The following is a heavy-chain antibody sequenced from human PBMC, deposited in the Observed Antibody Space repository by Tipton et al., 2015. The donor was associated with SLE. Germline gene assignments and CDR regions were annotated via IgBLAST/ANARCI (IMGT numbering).Heavy chain of an antibody. V-gene: IGHV4-39*07. D-gene: IGHD6-25*01. CDR1: GGSISSSSYY. CDR2: IYYSGST. J-gene: IGHJ3*02. CDR3: ARQRDLDAFDI. Sequence: TLSLTCTVSGGSISSSSYYWGWIRQPPGKGLEWIGSIYYSGSTYYNPSLKSRVTISVDTSKNQFSLKLSSVTAADTAVYYCARQRDLDAFDIWCQVTMVIVSS.